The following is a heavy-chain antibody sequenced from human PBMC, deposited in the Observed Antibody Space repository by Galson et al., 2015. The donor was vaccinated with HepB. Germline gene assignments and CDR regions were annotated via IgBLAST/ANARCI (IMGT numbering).Heavy chain of an antibody. V-gene: IGHV3-74*01. CDR3: AREHNDYDFDY. J-gene: IGHJ4*02. Sequence: SLRLSCAASGFTFRSYWMHWVRQAPGKGLVWVSRINSDGRSTSYADSVKGRFTISRDNAKNTLYLQMNGLRAEDTAVYYCAREHNDYDFDYWGQGALVTVSS. CDR2: INSDGRST. CDR1: GFTFRSYW. D-gene: IGHD4-17*01.